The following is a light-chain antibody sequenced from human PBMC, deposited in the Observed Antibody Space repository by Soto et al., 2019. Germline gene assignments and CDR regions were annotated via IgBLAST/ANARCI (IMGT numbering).Light chain of an antibody. CDR1: SSDVGGYNY. J-gene: IGLJ1*01. CDR3: SSYTSSGSTLEV. Sequence: QSVLTQPASVSGSPGQSITVSCTGTSSDVGGYNYVSWYQQDPGKAPKLMIYEVSNRPSGVSNRFSGSKSGNTASLTISGLQAEDEADYYCSSYTSSGSTLEVFGTGTKVTVL. CDR2: EVS. V-gene: IGLV2-14*01.